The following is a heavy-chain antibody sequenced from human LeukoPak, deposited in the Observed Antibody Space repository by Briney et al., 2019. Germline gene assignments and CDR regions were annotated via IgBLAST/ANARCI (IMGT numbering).Heavy chain of an antibody. Sequence: QAGGSLRLSCAASGFTFNNYAMSWVRHAPGKGLEWVSGISDVEFSTYYTDSVKGRFTISRDNSKNTVYLQMNNLRTGDTAVYFCARHDSYIPYWGQGTLVTVSS. CDR1: GFTFNNYA. J-gene: IGHJ4*02. V-gene: IGHV3-23*01. CDR2: ISDVEFST. CDR3: ARHDSYIPY. D-gene: IGHD3-10*01.